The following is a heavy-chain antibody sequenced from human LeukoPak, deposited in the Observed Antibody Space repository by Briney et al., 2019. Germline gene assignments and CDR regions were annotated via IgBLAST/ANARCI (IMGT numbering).Heavy chain of an antibody. J-gene: IGHJ4*02. V-gene: IGHV4-39*07. CDR1: GGSISSSSYY. Sequence: SENLSLTCTVSGGSISSSSYYWGWIRQPPGKGLEWIGSIYYSGSTYYNPSLKSRVTISVDTSKNQFSLKLSSVTAADTAVYYCAITYYYDSSGYPFDYWGQGTLVTVSS. CDR3: AITYYYDSSGYPFDY. CDR2: IYYSGST. D-gene: IGHD3-22*01.